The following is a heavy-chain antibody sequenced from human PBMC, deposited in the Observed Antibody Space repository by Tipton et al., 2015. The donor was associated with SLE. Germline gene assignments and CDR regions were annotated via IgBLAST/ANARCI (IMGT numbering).Heavy chain of an antibody. Sequence: SLRLSCAASGFTFSRYAMSWVRQAPGKGLEWVSGISGNGDDTSYADSVKGRFTISRDNSKNTLYLQMNSLRAEDTAVYHCAKDGRIRISIGYFDLWGRGPLVSVSS. CDR2: ISGNGDDT. CDR3: AKDGRIRISIGYFDL. J-gene: IGHJ2*01. CDR1: GFTFSRYA. V-gene: IGHV3-23*01. D-gene: IGHD3-3*02.